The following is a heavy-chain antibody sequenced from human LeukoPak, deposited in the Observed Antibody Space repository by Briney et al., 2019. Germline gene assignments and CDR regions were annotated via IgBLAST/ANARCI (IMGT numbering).Heavy chain of an antibody. D-gene: IGHD2-8*01. CDR1: GFTFSSSW. Sequence: AGSLTLSCVVSGFTFSSSWMHWVRQAQGKGLVWVSRINSDGSSTNYADSVKGRFTISRDNAKNTLYLQLNSLRDEDTAVHYCARGNGHGFEMWGQGTMVTVSS. V-gene: IGHV3-74*01. J-gene: IGHJ3*02. CDR3: ARGNGHGFEM. CDR2: INSDGSST.